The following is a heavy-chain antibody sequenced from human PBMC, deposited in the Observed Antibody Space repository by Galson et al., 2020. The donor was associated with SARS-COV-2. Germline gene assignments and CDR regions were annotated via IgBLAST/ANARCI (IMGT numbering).Heavy chain of an antibody. CDR1: GFTFSSYS. CDR3: ARVDGYTPYGMDV. Sequence: TGGSLRLSCAASGFTFSSYSMNWVRQAPGKGLEWVSSISSSSSYIYYADSVKGRFTISRDNAKNSLYLQMNSLRAEDTAVYYCARVDGYTPYGMDVWGQGTTVTVSS. CDR2: ISSSSSYI. V-gene: IGHV3-21*01. D-gene: IGHD5-18*01. J-gene: IGHJ6*02.